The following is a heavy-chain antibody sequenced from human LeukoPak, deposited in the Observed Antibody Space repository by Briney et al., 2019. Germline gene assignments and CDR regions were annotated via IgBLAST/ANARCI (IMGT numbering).Heavy chain of an antibody. V-gene: IGHV4-61*02. CDR3: ARGRGRVKPAGNWFDP. Sequence: PSETLSLTCTVSGGSISSGSYYWSWIRQPAGKGLEWIGRIYTSGSTNYNPSLKSRVTISVDTSKNQFSLKLSSVTAADTAVYYCARGRGRVKPAGNWFDPWGQGTLVTVSS. CDR2: IYTSGST. CDR1: GGSISSGSYY. D-gene: IGHD6-13*01. J-gene: IGHJ5*02.